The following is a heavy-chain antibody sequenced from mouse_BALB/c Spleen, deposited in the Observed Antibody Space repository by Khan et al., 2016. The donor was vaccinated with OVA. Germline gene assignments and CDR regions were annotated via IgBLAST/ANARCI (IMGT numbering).Heavy chain of an antibody. CDR2: INTETGEP. V-gene: IGHV9-2-1*01. J-gene: IGHJ2*01. D-gene: IGHD2-14*01. CDR1: GYTFTDYS. Sequence: QIQLVQSGPELKKPGETVKISCKASGYTFTDYSMHWVKQAPGKGLKWMGWINTETGEPTYADDFKGRFAFSLETSASTAYLQINNLKNEDTATYFCASDRYDYCNYRGQGNTRTVST. CDR3: ASDRYDYCNY.